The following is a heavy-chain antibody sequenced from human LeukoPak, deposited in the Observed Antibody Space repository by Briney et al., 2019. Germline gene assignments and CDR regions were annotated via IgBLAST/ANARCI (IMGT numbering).Heavy chain of an antibody. CDR2: IKQDGSEP. J-gene: IGHJ6*03. CDR3: ARSIVGAMGRYYYYYMDV. CDR1: GFPFSTYW. Sequence: GGSLRLSCVASGFPFSTYWLSWVRQAPGTGLEWVDNIKQDGSEPYYVDSVKGRFTISRDNAKNSLYLQMNSLRAEDTAVYYCARSIVGAMGRYYYYYMDVWGKGTTVTVSS. D-gene: IGHD1-26*01. V-gene: IGHV3-7*01.